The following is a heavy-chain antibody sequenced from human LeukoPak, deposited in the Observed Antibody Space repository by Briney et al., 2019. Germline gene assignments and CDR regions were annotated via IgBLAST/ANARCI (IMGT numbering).Heavy chain of an antibody. J-gene: IGHJ4*02. CDR2: MSPNSGNT. D-gene: IGHD3-10*01. CDR3: ARGRGSGSYSGY. V-gene: IGHV1-8*01. Sequence: ASVKVSCKASGYTFTSYDINWVRQATGQGREWMGWMSPNSGNTGYAQKFQGRVTMTRNTSISTDYMELSSLRSEDTAVYYCARGRGSGSYSGYWGQGTLVTVSS. CDR1: GYTFTSYD.